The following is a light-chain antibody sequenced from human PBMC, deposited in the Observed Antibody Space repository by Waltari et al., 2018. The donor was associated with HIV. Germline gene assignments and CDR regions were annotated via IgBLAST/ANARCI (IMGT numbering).Light chain of an antibody. V-gene: IGKV3-11*01. CDR3: QQRTNWHT. CDR2: DGS. CDR1: QNIWRY. Sequence: DIVLTQSPATLSLSPGERATLSCRASQNIWRYLAWYQQKAGQAPRLLIYDGSNRATGIPARFSGSGSGTDFTLTISSLEPEDFAVYYCQQRTNWHTFGQGTKLEI. J-gene: IGKJ2*01.